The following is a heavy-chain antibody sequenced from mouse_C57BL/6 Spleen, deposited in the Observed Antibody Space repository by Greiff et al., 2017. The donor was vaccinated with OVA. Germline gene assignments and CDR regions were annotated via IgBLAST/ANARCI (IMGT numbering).Heavy chain of an antibody. J-gene: IGHJ1*03. CDR1: GYTFTSYW. V-gene: IGHV1-72*01. Sequence: QVQLQQPGAELVKPGASVKLSCKASGYTFTSYWMHWVKQRPGRGLEWIGRIDPNSGGTKYNEKFKSKATLTVDKPSSTAYMQLSSLTSEDSAVYYCERWRPDLGGYWYFDVWGTGTTVTVSS. CDR3: ERWRPDLGGYWYFDV. CDR2: IDPNSGGT. D-gene: IGHD4-1*01.